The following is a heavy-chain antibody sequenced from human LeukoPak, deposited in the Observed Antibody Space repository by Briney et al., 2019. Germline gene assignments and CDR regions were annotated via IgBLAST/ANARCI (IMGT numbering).Heavy chain of an antibody. CDR2: IYYSGST. V-gene: IGHV4-59*11. D-gene: IGHD2-15*01. J-gene: IGHJ4*02. CDR1: GGSISSHY. CDR3: ARGRGGDYCSGGSCYPNFDY. Sequence: PSETLSLTCTVYGGSISSHYWSWIRQPPGKGLEWIGYIYYSGSTNYNPSLKSRVTISVDTSKNQFSLKLSSVTAADTAVYYCARGRGGDYCSGGSCYPNFDYWGQGTLVTVSS.